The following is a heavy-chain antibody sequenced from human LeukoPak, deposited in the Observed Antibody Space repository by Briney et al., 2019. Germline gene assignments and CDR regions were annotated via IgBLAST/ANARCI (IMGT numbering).Heavy chain of an antibody. CDR3: AKGPLGYCSTTSCAAGYFDF. CDR1: GFTFSSYA. D-gene: IGHD2-2*01. Sequence: GGSLRLSCAASGFTFSSYAMSWVRQAPGKGLEWVSDISGSGGSTYYADSVKGRFTISRDNSKNTLYLQVNSLRAGDTAVYYCAKGPLGYCSTTSCAAGYFDFWGQGTLVTVSS. V-gene: IGHV3-23*01. J-gene: IGHJ4*02. CDR2: ISGSGGST.